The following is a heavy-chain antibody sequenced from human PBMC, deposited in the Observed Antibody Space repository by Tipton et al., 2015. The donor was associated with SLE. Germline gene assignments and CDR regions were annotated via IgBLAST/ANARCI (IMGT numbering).Heavy chain of an antibody. CDR2: ISAYNGNT. CDR3: ARVRDDFWSGPFDY. Sequence: QLVQSGAEVKKPGASVKVSCKASGYTFTDYGVNWVRQAPGQGLEWMGWISAYNGNTNYAQKLQGRVTMTTDTSTSTAYMELRSLRSDDTAVYYGARVRDDFWSGPFDYWGQGTLVTVSS. D-gene: IGHD3-3*01. CDR1: GYTFTDYG. J-gene: IGHJ4*02. V-gene: IGHV1-18*01.